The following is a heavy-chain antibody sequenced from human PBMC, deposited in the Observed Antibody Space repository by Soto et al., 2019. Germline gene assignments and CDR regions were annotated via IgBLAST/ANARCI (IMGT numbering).Heavy chain of an antibody. V-gene: IGHV3-21*01. CDR3: ARDSEGGGYYYYYGMDV. D-gene: IGHD2-15*01. J-gene: IGHJ6*02. Sequence: GGSLRLSCVASGFNFGSYGMYWVRQAPGKRLEWVSSISAVSTYIYYGDSVKGRFTISRDNAKNSMFLQMDSLTVEDTAVYYCARDSEGGGYYYYYGMDVWGQGTTVTVSS. CDR2: ISAVSTYI. CDR1: GFNFGSYG.